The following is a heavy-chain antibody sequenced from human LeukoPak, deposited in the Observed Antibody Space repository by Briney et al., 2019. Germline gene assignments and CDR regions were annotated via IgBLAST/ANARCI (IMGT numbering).Heavy chain of an antibody. J-gene: IGHJ4*02. Sequence: ASVKVSCKASGGTFSSYAISWVRQAPGQGLEWMGRTIPILGIANYAQKFQGRVTITADKSTSTAYMELSSLRSEDTAVYYCAREYTVKGLDYWGQGTLVTVSS. CDR2: TIPILGIA. CDR3: AREYTVKGLDY. D-gene: IGHD4-4*01. CDR1: GGTFSSYA. V-gene: IGHV1-69*04.